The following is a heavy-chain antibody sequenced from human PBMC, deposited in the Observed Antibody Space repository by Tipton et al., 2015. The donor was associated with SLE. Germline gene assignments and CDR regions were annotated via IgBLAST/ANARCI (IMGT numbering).Heavy chain of an antibody. CDR2: LRYDGVI. Sequence: SLRLSCAASGFTFRNYGMHWVRQSPGKGLEWVAFLRYDGVIGYADSLQGRFTISRDNSKKTLYLQMNSLRGDDTAIYYCAKDPLKEGYDPNWFDRWGQGTLVTVSS. V-gene: IGHV3-30*02. CDR1: GFTFRNYG. CDR3: AKDPLKEGYDPNWFDR. D-gene: IGHD5-12*01. J-gene: IGHJ5*02.